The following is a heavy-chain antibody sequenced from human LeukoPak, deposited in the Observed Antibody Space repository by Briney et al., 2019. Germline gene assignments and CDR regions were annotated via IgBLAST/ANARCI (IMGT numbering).Heavy chain of an antibody. CDR3: TRAGYSSGFDS. D-gene: IGHD6-19*01. Sequence: GGSLRLSCAASGFTFSGYWMHWVRHAPGKGLLWVSRINSDGYSITYADSVKGRFTISRDNAKNTLYLQMNSLIAEDTAVYFCTRAGYSSGFDSWGQGTLVTVSS. J-gene: IGHJ5*01. CDR2: INSDGYSI. V-gene: IGHV3-74*03. CDR1: GFTFSGYW.